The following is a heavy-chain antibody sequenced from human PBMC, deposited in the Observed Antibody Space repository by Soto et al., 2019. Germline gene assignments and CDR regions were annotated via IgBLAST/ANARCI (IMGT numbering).Heavy chain of an antibody. CDR2: INHSGRT. Sequence: SETLSLTCAVYGGSFSGYYLNWIRQSPGKGLEWIGEINHSGRTNYNASLQSRVTISVDTSKNQFSLKLSSVTAADTAVYYCARGQGQYDFWSGYSPPKYYYMDVWGEGTTVTVSS. J-gene: IGHJ6*03. V-gene: IGHV4-34*01. D-gene: IGHD3-3*01. CDR1: GGSFSGYY. CDR3: ARGQGQYDFWSGYSPPKYYYMDV.